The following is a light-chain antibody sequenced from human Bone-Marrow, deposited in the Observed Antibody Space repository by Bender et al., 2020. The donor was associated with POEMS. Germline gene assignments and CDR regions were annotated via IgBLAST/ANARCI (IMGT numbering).Light chain of an antibody. CDR3: CSYTGTSWV. Sequence: QSALTQPPSASGSPGQSITITCTGPGNYNFVSWYQQHPGKAPKLMIYEATKRPSGVSNRFSASKSGNTASLTISGLQGEDEANYYCCSYTGTSWVFGRGTTVTVL. J-gene: IGLJ3*02. CDR2: EAT. V-gene: IGLV2-23*01. CDR1: GNYNF.